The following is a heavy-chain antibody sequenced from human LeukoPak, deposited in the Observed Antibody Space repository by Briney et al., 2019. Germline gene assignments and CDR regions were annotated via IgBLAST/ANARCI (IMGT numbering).Heavy chain of an antibody. CDR3: AKDGQSFNSMWDYLDS. CDR2: IDGGDT. CDR1: GFDFSTYA. V-gene: IGHV3-23*01. D-gene: IGHD1-26*01. J-gene: IGHJ4*02. Sequence: PGGSLRLSCAASGFDFSTYAMSWVRQAPGKGLEWVSGIDGGDTHYADSVKGLFTISRDNSKSTVELHMSSLRVEDTAVYYCAKDGQSFNSMWDYLDSWGRGTLVTVSS.